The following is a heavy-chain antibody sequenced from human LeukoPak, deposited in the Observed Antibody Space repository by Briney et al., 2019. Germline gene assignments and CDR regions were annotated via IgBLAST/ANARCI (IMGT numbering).Heavy chain of an antibody. D-gene: IGHD5-18*01. J-gene: IGHJ5*02. CDR1: GYTFTGYY. Sequence: ASVKVSCKPSGYTFTGYYMHWERQAPGQRLEWMGWINPNSGGTNYAQKFQGRVTMTRDTSISTAYMELSRLRSDDTAVYYCARDTAMVTYWFDPWGQGTLVTVSS. CDR3: ARDTAMVTYWFDP. CDR2: INPNSGGT. V-gene: IGHV1-2*02.